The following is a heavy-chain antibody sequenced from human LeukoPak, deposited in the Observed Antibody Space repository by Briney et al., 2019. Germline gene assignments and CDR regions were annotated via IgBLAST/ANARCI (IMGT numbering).Heavy chain of an antibody. CDR2: INPNSGGT. J-gene: IGHJ4*02. CDR1: GYTFTGYY. D-gene: IGHD6-19*01. CDR3: AREISGTVAGPNAY. V-gene: IGHV1-2*04. Sequence: GASVKVSCKASGYTFTGYYMHWVRQAPGQGLGWMGWINPNSGGTNYAQKFQGWVTMTRDTSISTACMELSRLRSDDTAVYYCAREISGTVAGPNAYWGQGTLVTVSS.